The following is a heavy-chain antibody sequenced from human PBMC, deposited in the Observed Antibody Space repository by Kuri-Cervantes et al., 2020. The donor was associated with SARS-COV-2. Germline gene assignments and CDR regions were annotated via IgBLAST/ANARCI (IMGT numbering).Heavy chain of an antibody. CDR2: ISSSSSTI. J-gene: IGHJ6*02. CDR3: ASWRNFDYGDYANYYYGMDV. CDR1: GFTFSSYS. V-gene: IGHV3-48*02. D-gene: IGHD4-17*01. Sequence: GGSLRLSCATSGFTFSSYSMNWVRQAPGKGLEWVSYISSSSSTIYYADSVKGRFTISRDNAKSSLYLQMNSLRDEDTAVYYCASWRNFDYGDYANYYYGMDVWGQGTTVTVSS.